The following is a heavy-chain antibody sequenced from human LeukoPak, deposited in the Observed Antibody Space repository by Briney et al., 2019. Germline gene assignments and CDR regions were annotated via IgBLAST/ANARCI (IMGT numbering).Heavy chain of an antibody. CDR2: IYHSGST. Sequence: PSETLSLTCTVSGGSISSGGYYWSWIRQPPGKGLEWIGYIYHSGSTYYNPSLKSRVAISVDRSKNQFSLKLSSVTAADTAVYYCARDSSGWNPMDVWGKGTTVTVSS. V-gene: IGHV4-30-2*01. CDR3: ARDSSGWNPMDV. J-gene: IGHJ6*03. D-gene: IGHD6-19*01. CDR1: GGSISSGGYY.